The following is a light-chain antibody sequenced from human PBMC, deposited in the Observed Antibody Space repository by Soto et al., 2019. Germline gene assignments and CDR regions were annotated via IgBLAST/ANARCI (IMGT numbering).Light chain of an antibody. CDR3: QHYKFFPWT. J-gene: IGKJ1*01. V-gene: IGKV1-5*03. CDR2: KVS. Sequence: DIQMTQSPSTLSASVGDRVTITCRASQSIDTWLAWYQQKPGEVPKVLIYKVSNLQRGVPSRFSGSGSGTDFTLTISGLQPDDFATYYCQHYKFFPWTFGQGTRVEIK. CDR1: QSIDTW.